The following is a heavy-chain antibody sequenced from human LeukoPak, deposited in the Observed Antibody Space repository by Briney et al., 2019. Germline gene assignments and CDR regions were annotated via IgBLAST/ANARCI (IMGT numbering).Heavy chain of an antibody. CDR1: GYTFTDHY. V-gene: IGHV1-2*06. Sequence: ASVMVSCKTSGYTFTDHYIHWVRQAPGQGLEWMGRINPKSGGTNYVQEFQGRVTVTRDTSISMTNMELSRLNFYDTAVYYCARDGRHWDLDFWGQGTLVTVSS. D-gene: IGHD7-27*01. J-gene: IGHJ4*02. CDR3: ARDGRHWDLDF. CDR2: INPKSGGT.